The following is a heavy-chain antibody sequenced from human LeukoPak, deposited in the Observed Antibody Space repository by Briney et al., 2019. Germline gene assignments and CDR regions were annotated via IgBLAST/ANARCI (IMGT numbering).Heavy chain of an antibody. CDR2: ISGSGGST. J-gene: IGHJ4*02. Sequence: GGSLRLSCAASGFTVSSNYMSWVRQAPGKGLEWVSAISGSGGSTYYADSVKGRFTISRDNSKNTLYLQMNSLRAEDTAVYYCAKKEQWLEYYFDYWGQGTLVTVSS. V-gene: IGHV3-23*01. CDR3: AKKEQWLEYYFDY. CDR1: GFTVSSNY. D-gene: IGHD6-19*01.